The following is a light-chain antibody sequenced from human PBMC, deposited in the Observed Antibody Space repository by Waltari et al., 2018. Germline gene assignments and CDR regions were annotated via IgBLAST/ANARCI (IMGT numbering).Light chain of an antibody. J-gene: IGKJ1*01. Sequence: DIVMTQTPLPLSVSPGQPASISCTSSQSLLHSAGKTYLYWYRKKPGQSPQLLIYELSNRLSGVPDRFGVSGSGTDFSLKISRVEAKVVLSYYSMLSTGLWTFGQGTKVEIK. CDR2: ELS. V-gene: IGKV2D-29*02. CDR1: QSLLHSAGKTY. CDR3: MLSTGLWT.